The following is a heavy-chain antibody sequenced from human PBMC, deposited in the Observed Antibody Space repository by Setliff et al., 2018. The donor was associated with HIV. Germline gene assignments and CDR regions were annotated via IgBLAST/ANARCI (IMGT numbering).Heavy chain of an antibody. CDR3: ASLDGSESPYIYYYYMDV. Sequence: SETLSLTCTVSGGSISTSRYYWGWIRQPPGKRLEWIGSINYRGNTYYNPSLKSRAAISVDTSKNQISLKLSSVTAADTAVYYCASLDGSESPYIYYYYMDVWGKGTAVTVSS. CDR2: INYRGNT. J-gene: IGHJ6*03. CDR1: GGSISTSRYY. D-gene: IGHD3-10*01. V-gene: IGHV4-39*01.